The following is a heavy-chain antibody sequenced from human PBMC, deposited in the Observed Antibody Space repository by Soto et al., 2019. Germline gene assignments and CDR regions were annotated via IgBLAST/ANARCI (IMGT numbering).Heavy chain of an antibody. CDR1: VFTFSSYA. CDR2: ISGSGGAT. CDR3: AKAGRPFYDLWSENRFDP. V-gene: IGHV3-23*01. D-gene: IGHD3-3*01. Sequence: GSLRLSWTASVFTFSSYAMTWVRQAPGKGLEWVSSISGSGGATYYADSVEGRFTISRDDSKNTLFLQMDSLRAEDTALYYCAKAGRPFYDLWSENRFDPWGQGTLVTVSS. J-gene: IGHJ5*02.